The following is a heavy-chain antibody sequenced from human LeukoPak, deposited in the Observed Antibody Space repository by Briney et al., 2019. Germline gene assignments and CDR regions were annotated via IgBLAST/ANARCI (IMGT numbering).Heavy chain of an antibody. J-gene: IGHJ4*02. D-gene: IGHD3-10*01. Sequence: GGSLRLSCAASGFTFSSHPMSWVRQAPGKGLEWVSAISGNGGSTYYADSVKGRFTISRDNSKNTLYLQMSSLRAGDTAVYYCAGGIRGGLFDYWGQGTLVTVSS. CDR2: ISGNGGST. V-gene: IGHV3-23*01. CDR1: GFTFSSHP. CDR3: AGGIRGGLFDY.